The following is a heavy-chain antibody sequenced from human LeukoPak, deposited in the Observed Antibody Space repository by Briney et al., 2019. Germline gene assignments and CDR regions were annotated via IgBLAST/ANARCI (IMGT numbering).Heavy chain of an antibody. D-gene: IGHD6-6*01. CDR2: VWSDGNNK. J-gene: IGHJ4*02. Sequence: GGSLRLSCAASGFTFSNYGMHWVRQAPGKGLEWVAVVWSDGNNKYYADSVRGRFTISRDNSKNTLHLQMNSLRAEDTAVYYCARDRTYSSSPDRYCHFNYSGQGTLVTVFS. CDR1: GFTFSNYG. CDR3: ARDRTYSSSPDRYCHFNY. V-gene: IGHV3-33*01.